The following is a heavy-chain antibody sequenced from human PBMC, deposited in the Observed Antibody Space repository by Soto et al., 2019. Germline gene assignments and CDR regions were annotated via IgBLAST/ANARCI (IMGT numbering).Heavy chain of an antibody. Sequence: QVQLVQSGAEVKKPGSSVKVSCKAPGGNFSSNGIRWVRQAPGQGLELMGGIIPTFGTTNYAHKFRGRVTITADESTGTAYMELSSVRSDDTAVYYCAGASDSTWYNWLDPWGQGTLVTVSS. D-gene: IGHD5-18*01. CDR1: GGNFSSNG. CDR2: IIPTFGTT. V-gene: IGHV1-69*01. CDR3: AGASDSTWYNWLDP. J-gene: IGHJ5*02.